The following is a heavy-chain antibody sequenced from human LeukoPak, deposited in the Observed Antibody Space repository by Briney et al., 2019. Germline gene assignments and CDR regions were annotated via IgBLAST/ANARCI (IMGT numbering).Heavy chain of an antibody. V-gene: IGHV4-31*03. J-gene: IGHJ6*03. CDR3: ARDTPIAAAGYYYYYYMDV. D-gene: IGHD6-13*01. Sequence: PSQTLSLTCTVSGGSISSGGYYWSWIRQHPGKGLEWIGYIYYSGSTYYNPSPKSRVTISVDTSKNQFSLKLSSVTAADTAVYYCARDTPIAAAGYYYYYYMDVWGKGTTVTVSS. CDR1: GGSISSGGYY. CDR2: IYYSGST.